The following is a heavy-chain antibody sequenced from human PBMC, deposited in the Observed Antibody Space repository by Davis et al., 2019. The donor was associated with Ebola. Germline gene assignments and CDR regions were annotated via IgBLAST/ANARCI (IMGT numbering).Heavy chain of an antibody. Sequence: GESLKISCAASGFSFSSYVMYWVRQAPGKGLEWVAVISYDGSNKYYADSVKGRFTISRDNSKNTLYLQMNSLRAEDTAVYYCAKVELMGYWGQGTLVTVSS. J-gene: IGHJ4*02. CDR2: ISYDGSNK. V-gene: IGHV3-30*18. D-gene: IGHD1-26*01. CDR1: GFSFSSYV. CDR3: AKVELMGY.